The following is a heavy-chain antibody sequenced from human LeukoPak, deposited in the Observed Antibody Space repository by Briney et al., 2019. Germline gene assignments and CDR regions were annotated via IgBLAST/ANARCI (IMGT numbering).Heavy chain of an antibody. Sequence: SETLSLTCTVSGGSISSYYWSWIRQPAGKGLERIGRIYTSGSTNYNPSLKSRVTMSVDTSKNQFSLKLSSVTAADTAVYYCARDRQDSSSWYGYYYYYMDVWGKGTAVTVSS. CDR1: GGSISSYY. CDR3: ARDRQDSSSWYGYYYYYMDV. D-gene: IGHD6-13*01. CDR2: IYTSGST. V-gene: IGHV4-4*07. J-gene: IGHJ6*03.